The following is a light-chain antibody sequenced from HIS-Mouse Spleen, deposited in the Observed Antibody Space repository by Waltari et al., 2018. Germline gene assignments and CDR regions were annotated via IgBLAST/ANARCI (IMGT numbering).Light chain of an antibody. CDR2: EVS. Sequence: QSALTQPASVSGSPGQSITISCTGTRSYVGRYHLVPWYQQHPGKAPKLMIYEVSNRPSGVSNRFSGSKSGNTASLTISGLQAEDEADYYCSSYTSSSTWVFGGGTKLTVL. J-gene: IGLJ3*02. CDR1: RSYVGRYHL. CDR3: SSYTSSSTWV. V-gene: IGLV2-14*01.